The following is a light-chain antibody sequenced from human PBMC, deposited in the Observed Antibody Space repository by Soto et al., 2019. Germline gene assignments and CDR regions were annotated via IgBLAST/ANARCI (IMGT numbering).Light chain of an antibody. V-gene: IGKV1-27*01. CDR2: AAS. J-gene: IGKJ5*01. Sequence: IQITQSPSSLSASVGDRPTTTCLASQGISNYVAWYQQNPGKVPKLLIEAASTLQSWVPSRFSGSGSGTELTLTSTSLQPEEFATYYCQQLNSFPITFGQGTRLEIK. CDR1: QGISNY. CDR3: QQLNSFPIT.